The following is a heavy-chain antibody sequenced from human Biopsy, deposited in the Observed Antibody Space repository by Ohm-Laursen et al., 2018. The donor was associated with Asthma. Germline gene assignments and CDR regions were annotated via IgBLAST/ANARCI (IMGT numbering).Heavy chain of an antibody. D-gene: IGHD6-13*01. CDR2: VSWNSGSI. J-gene: IGHJ4*02. V-gene: IGHV3-9*01. Sequence: SLRLSCTASGFSFNSYGMHWVRQAPGKGLEWVSGVSWNSGSIDCADSVKGRFTISRDNAKNSLYLQMNSLRGADTALYYCVKDIRLQLWGFDSWGQGTLVTVSS. CDR3: VKDIRLQLWGFDS. CDR1: GFSFNSYG.